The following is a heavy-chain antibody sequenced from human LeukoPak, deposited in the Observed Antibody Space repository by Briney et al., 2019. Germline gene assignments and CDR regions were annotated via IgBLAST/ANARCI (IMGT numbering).Heavy chain of an antibody. V-gene: IGHV3-48*03. Sequence: GGSLRLSCAASGFTFNIYDFNWVRQAPGKGLEWLSYIDGSGNSIYYADSVKGRFTISRDNAKSSLYLQMNSLRAEDTAVYYCARECLTCGGDSYDYWGQGALVTVSS. CDR2: IDGSGNSI. CDR1: GFTFNIYD. CDR3: ARECLTCGGDSYDY. J-gene: IGHJ4*02. D-gene: IGHD2-21*01.